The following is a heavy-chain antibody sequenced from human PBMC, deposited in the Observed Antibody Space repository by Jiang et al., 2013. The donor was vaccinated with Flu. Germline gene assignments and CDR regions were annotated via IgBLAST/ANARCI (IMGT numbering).Heavy chain of an antibody. CDR1: GFTSSSYW. V-gene: IGHV3-74*01. CDR3: ARNIGDYGMDV. CDR2: TNSDGSST. J-gene: IGHJ6*02. D-gene: IGHD3-10*01. Sequence: QLVESGGGLVQPGGSLRLSCAASGFTSSSYWMHWVRQAPGKGLVWVSRTNSDGSSTSYADSVKGRFTISRDNAKNTLYLQMNSLRAEDTAVYYCARNIGDYGMDVWGQGTTVTVSS.